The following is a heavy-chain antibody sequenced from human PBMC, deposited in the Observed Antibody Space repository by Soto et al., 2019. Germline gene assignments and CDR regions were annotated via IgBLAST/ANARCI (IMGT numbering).Heavy chain of an antibody. Sequence: QVQLVESGGGVVQPGRSLRLSCAASGFTFSSYGMHWVRQAPGKGLEWVAVISYDGSNKYYADSVKGRFTISRDNSKNTLYLQMNSLGAEDTAVYYCAKDRPSSVVVAATAGMDVWGQGTTVTVSS. CDR2: ISYDGSNK. J-gene: IGHJ6*02. CDR1: GFTFSSYG. CDR3: AKDRPSSVVVAATAGMDV. D-gene: IGHD2-15*01. V-gene: IGHV3-30*18.